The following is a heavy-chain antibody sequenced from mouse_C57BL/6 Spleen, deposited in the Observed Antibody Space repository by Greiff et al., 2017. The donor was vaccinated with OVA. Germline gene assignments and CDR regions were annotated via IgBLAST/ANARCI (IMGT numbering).Heavy chain of an antibody. CDR3: ARSIYDGYYLSMDY. J-gene: IGHJ4*01. CDR2: INPNNGGT. V-gene: IGHV1-26*01. CDR1: GYTFTDYY. D-gene: IGHD2-3*01. Sequence: EVQLQQSGPELVKPGASVKISCKASGYTFTDYYMNWVKQSHGKSLEWIGDINPNNGGTSYNQKFKGKATLTVDKSSSTAYMELRSLTSEDSAVYYCARSIYDGYYLSMDYWGQGTSVTVSS.